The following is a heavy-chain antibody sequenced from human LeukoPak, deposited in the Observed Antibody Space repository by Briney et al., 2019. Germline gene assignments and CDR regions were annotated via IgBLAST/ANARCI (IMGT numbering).Heavy chain of an antibody. CDR1: GYSFTSYW. CDR3: AKLGYCSGGSCYPIDAFDF. Sequence: TGESLKISCKGSGYSFTSYWIGWVRQMPGKGLEWMGINYPGDYDTRYNPSFQGQVTISADKSITTAYLQWSSLKASDTAIYYCAKLGYCSGGSCYPIDAFDFWGQGTMVTVAS. J-gene: IGHJ3*01. D-gene: IGHD2-15*01. V-gene: IGHV5-51*01. CDR2: NYPGDYDT.